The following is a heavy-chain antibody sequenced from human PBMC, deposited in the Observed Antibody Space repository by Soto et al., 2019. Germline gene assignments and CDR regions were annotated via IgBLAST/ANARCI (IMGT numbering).Heavy chain of an antibody. Sequence: QVQLQESGPGLVKPSQTLSLTCTVSGGSISSGGYYWSWIRQHPGKGLEWIGYIYYSGSTYYNPSLQSRVILSVDTSKNQFSLKLSSVTAADTAVYYCAREISYYDSSGYYYVYFDYWGQGTLVTVSS. J-gene: IGHJ4*02. CDR1: GGSISSGGYY. V-gene: IGHV4-31*03. D-gene: IGHD3-22*01. CDR3: AREISYYDSSGYYYVYFDY. CDR2: IYYSGST.